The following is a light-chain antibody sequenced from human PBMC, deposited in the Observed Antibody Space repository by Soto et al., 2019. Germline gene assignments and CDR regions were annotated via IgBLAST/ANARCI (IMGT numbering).Light chain of an antibody. CDR3: QQYDNLPRPQWT. CDR1: QDISNY. J-gene: IGKJ1*01. Sequence: DIQMTQSPSSLSASVGDRVTITCQASQDISNYLNWYQQKPGKAPKLLIYDASNLETGVPSRFSGSGSGTDFTFTISSLQPEDIATYYCQQYDNLPRPQWTFGQGTKVEIK. V-gene: IGKV1-33*01. CDR2: DAS.